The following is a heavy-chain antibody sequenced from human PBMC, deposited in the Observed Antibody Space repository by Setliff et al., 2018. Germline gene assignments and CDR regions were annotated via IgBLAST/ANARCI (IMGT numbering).Heavy chain of an antibody. V-gene: IGHV1-46*01. CDR1: GYGFTSHY. CDR2: VNPSGGKT. D-gene: IGHD3-22*01. CDR3: ARAPWGDDYDSLYTWFDP. J-gene: IGHJ5*02. Sequence: ASVKVSCKTSGYGFTSHYFHWLRQAPGQGLEWMGIVNPSGGKTTLSQKFQGRVSMTADASTATVYMELHSLTSEDTAIYYCARAPWGDDYDSLYTWFDPWGQGSLVTVSS.